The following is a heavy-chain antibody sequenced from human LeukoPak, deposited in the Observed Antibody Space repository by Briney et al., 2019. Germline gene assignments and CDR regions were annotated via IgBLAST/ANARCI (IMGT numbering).Heavy chain of an antibody. CDR3: ARLSITGRSAFDI. V-gene: IGHV4-39*01. CDR1: GGSISNSSYY. J-gene: IGHJ3*02. Sequence: SETLSLTCTVSGGSISNSSYYWGWIRQPLGKGLEWIGNIYYSGSTYYNPSLKSRVTISVDTSKNQFSLKLSSVTAADTAVYYCARLSITGRSAFDIWGQGTMVTVSS. CDR2: IYYSGST. D-gene: IGHD1-20*01.